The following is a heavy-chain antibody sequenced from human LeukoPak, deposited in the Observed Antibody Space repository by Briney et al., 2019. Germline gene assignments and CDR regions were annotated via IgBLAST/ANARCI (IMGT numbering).Heavy chain of an antibody. D-gene: IGHD2-15*01. J-gene: IGHJ4*02. CDR3: ARNRGSEVDY. V-gene: IGHV3-48*03. Sequence: GGSLRLSCAASGFSFSSYEMNWVRQAPGKGPEWISYINSIGTTINYADSVKGRFTVSRDNAKSSLYLQTSSLRVEDTAVYYCARNRGSEVDYWGQGTLVTVSS. CDR2: INSIGTTI. CDR1: GFSFSSYE.